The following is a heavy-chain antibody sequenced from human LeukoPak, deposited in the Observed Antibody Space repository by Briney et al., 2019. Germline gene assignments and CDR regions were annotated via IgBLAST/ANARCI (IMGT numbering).Heavy chain of an antibody. J-gene: IGHJ4*02. D-gene: IGHD5-18*01. CDR3: AREIRGYTYGWGY. CDR2: IYYSGST. Sequence: SETLSLTCTVSGASISTYYWSWIRQSPGKGLEWIAYIYYSGSTNYNPSLKSRVTISVDTSKNQFSLKLSSVTAADTAVYYCAREIRGYTYGWGYWGQGTLVTVSA. CDR1: GASISTYY. V-gene: IGHV4-59*01.